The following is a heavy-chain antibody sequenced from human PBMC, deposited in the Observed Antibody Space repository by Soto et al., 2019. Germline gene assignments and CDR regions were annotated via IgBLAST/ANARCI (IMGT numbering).Heavy chain of an antibody. CDR3: ARPDSFDILTGYSSSGEHVLTH. J-gene: IGHJ4*02. D-gene: IGHD3-9*01. Sequence: ASVKVSCKASGYTFTSYAMHWVRQAPGQRLEWMGWINAGNGNTKYSQKFQGRVTITRDTSASTAYMELSSLRSEDTAVYYCARPDSFDILTGYSSSGEHVLTHWGQGTLVTVSS. CDR1: GYTFTSYA. CDR2: INAGNGNT. V-gene: IGHV1-3*01.